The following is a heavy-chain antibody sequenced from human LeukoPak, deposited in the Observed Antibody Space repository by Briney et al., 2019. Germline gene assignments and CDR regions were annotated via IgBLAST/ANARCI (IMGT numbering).Heavy chain of an antibody. CDR3: ARMRDNWNVCVFDI. Sequence: SETLSLTCGVYGGSFSGDYWSWVRQPPGKGLEWIGEINHSGSASYNPSLKSRVTISVDTSKIQFSLKLSSVTATDTAVYYCARMRDNWNVCVFDIWGQGQWSPSLQ. CDR2: INHSGSA. J-gene: IGHJ3*02. CDR1: GGSFSGDY. D-gene: IGHD1-1*01. V-gene: IGHV4-34*01.